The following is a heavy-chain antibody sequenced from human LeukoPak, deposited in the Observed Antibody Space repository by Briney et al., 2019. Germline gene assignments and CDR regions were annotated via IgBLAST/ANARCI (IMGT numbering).Heavy chain of an antibody. CDR3: ARDLAYSRLDY. Sequence: GGSLRLSCAVSGLTFSSSWMDWVRQAPGKGLEWVASINPDGNKRYSADSVKGRFTISRDNAENSLYLQMNSLRVEDTAFYYCARDLAYSRLDYWGQGMLVTVSS. D-gene: IGHD5-18*01. V-gene: IGHV3-7*01. CDR1: GLTFSSSW. J-gene: IGHJ4*02. CDR2: INPDGNKR.